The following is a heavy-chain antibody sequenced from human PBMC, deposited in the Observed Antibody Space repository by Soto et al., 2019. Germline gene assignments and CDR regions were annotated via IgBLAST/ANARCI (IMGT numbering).Heavy chain of an antibody. Sequence: SLTLSLPCAISGDSVSSNSAAWNWISQSPSRGLEWLGRTYYRSKRYNNYAVSVKSRITTNKDTAKNRFSLQLTSVTPEDTAVYYRARDCIAVAGPGWFDHWGQGTLVTVSS. CDR1: GDSVSSNSAA. V-gene: IGHV6-1*01. J-gene: IGHJ5*02. CDR3: ARDCIAVAGPGWFDH. D-gene: IGHD6-19*01. CDR2: TYYRSKRYN.